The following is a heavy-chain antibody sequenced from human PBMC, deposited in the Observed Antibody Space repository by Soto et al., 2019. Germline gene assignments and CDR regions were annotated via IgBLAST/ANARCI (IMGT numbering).Heavy chain of an antibody. V-gene: IGHV5-51*01. D-gene: IGHD3-22*01. CDR1: GYTFTGYW. J-gene: IGHJ3*02. CDR2: IYPDDSDT. Sequence: PGESLKISCKASGYTFTGYWVGWVRQMPGKGLEWMGIIYPDDSDTRYSPSFQGQVTLSVDKSIKTAYLQWSSLQASDTAMYYCGRHSGDYDSSSYGAFDIWAQAPIVTVSS. CDR3: GRHSGDYDSSSYGAFDI.